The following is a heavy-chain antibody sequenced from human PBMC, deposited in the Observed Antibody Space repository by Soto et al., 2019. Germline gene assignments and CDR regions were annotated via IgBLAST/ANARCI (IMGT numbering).Heavy chain of an antibody. V-gene: IGHV4-31*03. Sequence: QVHLQESGPGLVKPSQTLSLNCTVSGGSVSSGDYYWTWIRQHPGKGLEWIGYISYTGSTYYNPSLGSRVSISVDTSRTHFSLRLTSVTAADTAVYYCATTGGYGTPGDYWGQGTLVTVSS. CDR2: ISYTGST. CDR1: GGSVSSGDYY. CDR3: ATTGGYGTPGDY. D-gene: IGHD5-12*01. J-gene: IGHJ4*02.